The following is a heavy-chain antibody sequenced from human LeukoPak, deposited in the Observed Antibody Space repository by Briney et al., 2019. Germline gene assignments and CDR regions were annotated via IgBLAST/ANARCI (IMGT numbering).Heavy chain of an antibody. CDR2: IYHSGST. Sequence: SETLSLTCTVSGGSISSSSYYWGWIRQPPGKGLEWIGSIYHSGSTYYNPSLKSRVTISVDTSKNQFSLKLSSVTAADTAVYYCANAGLPFYFDYWGQGTLITVSS. D-gene: IGHD2-15*01. J-gene: IGHJ4*02. CDR1: GGSISSSSYY. V-gene: IGHV4-39*07. CDR3: ANAGLPFYFDY.